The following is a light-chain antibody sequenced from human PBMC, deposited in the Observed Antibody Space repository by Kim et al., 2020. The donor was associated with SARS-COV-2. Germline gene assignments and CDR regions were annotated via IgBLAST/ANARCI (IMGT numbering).Light chain of an antibody. J-gene: IGLJ2*01. Sequence: GQRVPISFYGSTANIGTKTIKWYQQLPGTAPRLLIFGDKQRPAGVPDRFSGSKSGTSASLAINGLQSEDEADYYCASWEDSLNGVVFGGGTQLSVL. CDR2: GDK. CDR1: TANIGTKT. V-gene: IGLV1-44*01. CDR3: ASWEDSLNGVV.